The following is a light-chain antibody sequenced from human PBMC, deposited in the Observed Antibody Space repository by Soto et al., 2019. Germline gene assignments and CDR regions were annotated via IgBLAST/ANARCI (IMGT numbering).Light chain of an antibody. CDR3: QQYYTYPQT. CDR2: AAS. Sequence: IQMTQSPSSVSASTGDRVTITCRASQGISSYLAWYQQKPGKAPKLLVYAASTLQYGVPSRFSGSGSGTDFTLTINCLQSEDFATYFCQQYYTYPQTFGQGTKVDI. J-gene: IGKJ2*01. CDR1: QGISSY. V-gene: IGKV1-8*01.